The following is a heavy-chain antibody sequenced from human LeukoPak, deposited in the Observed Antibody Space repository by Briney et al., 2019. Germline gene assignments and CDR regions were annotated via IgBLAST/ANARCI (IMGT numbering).Heavy chain of an antibody. CDR3: ARARGSDYHYSYIDV. J-gene: IGHJ6*03. CDR2: ISIGGSTK. CDR1: GFTFSTYE. D-gene: IGHD4/OR15-4a*01. Sequence: GGSLRLSCVPAGFTFSTYEMNWVRHAPGKGLEWVSHISIGGSTKYYIESLKGRFTISRDNAKNSLSLQMSSLRAEDTAVYYCARARGSDYHYSYIDVWGKGTLVTVSS. V-gene: IGHV3-48*03.